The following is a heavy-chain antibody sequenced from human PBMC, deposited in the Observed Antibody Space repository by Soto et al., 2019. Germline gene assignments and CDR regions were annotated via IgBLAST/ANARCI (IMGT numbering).Heavy chain of an antibody. CDR2: IFSKDDK. D-gene: IGHD3-10*01. V-gene: IGHV2-26*01. CDR3: ARIGSREVWRSYGSYYYFYYMDV. Sequence: QVTLKESGPVLVKPTETLTLTCTVSGFSLSNTKMGVSWIRQAPGKALEWLAQIFSKDDKSYSSSLKTRLTVSKDTSESQVVLTMTNMDPVDTATYYCARIGSREVWRSYGSYYYFYYMDVWGEGTPVTVSS. CDR1: GFSLSNTKMG. J-gene: IGHJ6*03.